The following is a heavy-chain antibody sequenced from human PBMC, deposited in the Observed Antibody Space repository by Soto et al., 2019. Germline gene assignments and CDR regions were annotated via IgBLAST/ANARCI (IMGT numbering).Heavy chain of an antibody. Sequence: TSETLSLTCAVYGGSSSGYCWSWIRQPPGKGLEWIGEINHSGSTNYNPSLKSRVTISVDTSKNQFSLKLSSVTAADTAVYYCARGRAYYYGSGSIGDYYYYGMDVWGQGTTVTVSS. V-gene: IGHV4-34*01. D-gene: IGHD3-10*01. CDR1: GGSSSGYC. CDR3: ARGRAYYYGSGSIGDYYYYGMDV. CDR2: INHSGST. J-gene: IGHJ6*02.